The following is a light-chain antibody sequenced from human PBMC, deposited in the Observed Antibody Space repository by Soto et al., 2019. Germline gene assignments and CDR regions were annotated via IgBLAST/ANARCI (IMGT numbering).Light chain of an antibody. CDR1: QSVSSSTS. V-gene: IGKV3-20*01. CDR3: QQYGDSPRT. Sequence: IVLTQSPGPLSLSPGERAALSCRASQSVSSSTSLAWYQQKTGQAPRLLIYGASSRAVGVPDRFSGSGSGTDFTLTISRLEPEECAGYYCQQYGDSPRTFGGGNKGE. J-gene: IGKJ4*01. CDR2: GAS.